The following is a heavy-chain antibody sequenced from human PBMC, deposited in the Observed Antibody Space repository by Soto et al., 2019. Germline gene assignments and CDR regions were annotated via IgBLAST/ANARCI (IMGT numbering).Heavy chain of an antibody. CDR1: GFTFSSYA. V-gene: IGHV3-23*01. D-gene: IGHD6-19*01. CDR2: ISGSGGTT. CDR3: AKTANGWFSAFDI. Sequence: EVQLLESGGGLVQPGGSLRLSCAASGFTFSSYAMSLGRKAPGKGLEWVSAISGSGGTTYYADSVKGRFTFSRDNSKNTLYLQMNSLRAEDTAVYYCAKTANGWFSAFDIWGQGTMVTVSS. J-gene: IGHJ3*02.